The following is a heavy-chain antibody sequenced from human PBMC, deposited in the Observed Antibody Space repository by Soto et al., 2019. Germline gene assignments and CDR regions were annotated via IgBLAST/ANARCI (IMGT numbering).Heavy chain of an antibody. Sequence: EVQLLESGGGLVQPGGSLRLSCAASGLTFSGYGMSWVRQAPGTGLEWVSAISGSGSTTYYADSVKGRFTISRDDSKNILFLQMNSLRAEDTAVYYCVTRSRGLQSSPPRQDSWGQGTLVTVSS. V-gene: IGHV3-23*01. CDR1: GLTFSGYG. D-gene: IGHD4-4*01. J-gene: IGHJ4*02. CDR2: ISGSGSTT. CDR3: VTRSRGLQSSPPRQDS.